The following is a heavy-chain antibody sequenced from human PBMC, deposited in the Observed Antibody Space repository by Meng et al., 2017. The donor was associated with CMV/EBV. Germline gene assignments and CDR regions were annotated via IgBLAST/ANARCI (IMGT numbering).Heavy chain of an antibody. CDR1: GYTFTSYG. J-gene: IGHJ4*02. Sequence: VQLVQVGVEVKKPGASGKVSCKASGYTFTSYGISWVRQASGQGLEWMGWISAYNGNTNYAQKLQGRVTMTTDTSTSTAYMELRSLRSDDTAVYYCARDAVVPADAPFHYWGQGTLVTVSS. V-gene: IGHV1-18*01. D-gene: IGHD2-2*01. CDR2: ISAYNGNT. CDR3: ARDAVVPADAPFHY.